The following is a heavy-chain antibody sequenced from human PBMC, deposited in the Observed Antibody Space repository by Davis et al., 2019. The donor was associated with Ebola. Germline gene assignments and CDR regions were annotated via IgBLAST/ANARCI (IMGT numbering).Heavy chain of an antibody. J-gene: IGHJ6*03. V-gene: IGHV1-2*04. CDR1: GYTFIDNY. Sequence: AASVKVSCKASGYTFIDNYIHWMRQAPGQGPEWMGWINPKSGGTQYAQRFQDWVTTTRDTSITTAYVELGGLTSDETAIYYCARALSATYDYYVDVWGKGTAVTVSS. D-gene: IGHD2-8*01. CDR2: INPKSGGT. CDR3: ARALSATYDYYVDV.